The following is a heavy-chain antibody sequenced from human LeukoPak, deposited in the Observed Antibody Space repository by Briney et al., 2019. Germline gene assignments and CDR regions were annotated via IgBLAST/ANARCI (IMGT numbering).Heavy chain of an antibody. CDR2: IIPIFGTA. CDR3: ASSARKIWGFDY. V-gene: IGHV1-69*13. D-gene: IGHD7-27*01. CDR1: GGTFSSYA. J-gene: IGHJ4*02. Sequence: SVKVSRKASGGTFSSYAISWVRQAPGQGLEWMGGIIPIFGTANYAQKFQGRVTITADESTSTAYMELSSLRSEDTAVYYCASSARKIWGFDYWGQGTLVTVSS.